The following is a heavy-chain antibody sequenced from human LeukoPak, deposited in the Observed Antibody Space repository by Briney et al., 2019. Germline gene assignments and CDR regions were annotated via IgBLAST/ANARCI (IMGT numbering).Heavy chain of an antibody. D-gene: IGHD1-14*01. J-gene: IGHJ4*02. CDR2: IYTSGST. V-gene: IGHV4-61*02. CDR3: PRFSGMGNFDY. CDR1: GGSISSGSYY. Sequence: SETLSLTCTVSGGSISSGSYYWSWIRQPAGKGLEWIGRIYTSGSTNYNPSLKSRVTISVDTSKNQFSLKLSSVTAADTAVYYCPRFSGMGNFDYWGQGTLVTVSS.